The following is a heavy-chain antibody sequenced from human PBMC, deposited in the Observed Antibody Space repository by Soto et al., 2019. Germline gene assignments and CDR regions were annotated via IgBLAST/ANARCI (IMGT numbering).Heavy chain of an antibody. V-gene: IGHV3-30-3*01. Sequence: GGSLRLSCAASGFTFSSYAMHWVRQAPGKGLEWVAVISYDGSNKYYADSVKGRFTISRDNSKNTLYLQMNSLRAEDTAVYYCARDAYGDDFDIWGQGTMVTVSS. CDR1: GFTFSSYA. CDR3: ARDAYGDDFDI. J-gene: IGHJ3*02. CDR2: ISYDGSNK. D-gene: IGHD4-17*01.